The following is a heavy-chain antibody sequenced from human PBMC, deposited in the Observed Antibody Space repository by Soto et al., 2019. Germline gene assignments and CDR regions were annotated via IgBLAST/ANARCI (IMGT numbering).Heavy chain of an antibody. CDR2: IYSGGSI. Sequence: EVQLVESGGGLVQPGGSLRLSCAASGFTVSINSMSWIRQAPGKGLEWVSVIYSGGSIYYADSVKGRFTISRENTKNTLYLQMISLRVEDTAVYYCARGGSYGVNSEGEIDYWGQGTLVNVSS. D-gene: IGHD4-17*01. V-gene: IGHV3-66*01. CDR3: ARGGSYGVNSEGEIDY. J-gene: IGHJ4*02. CDR1: GFTVSINS.